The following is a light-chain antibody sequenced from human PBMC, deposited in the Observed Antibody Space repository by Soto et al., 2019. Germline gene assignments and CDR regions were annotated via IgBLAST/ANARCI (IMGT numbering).Light chain of an antibody. CDR3: SSYTRNSTYV. CDR1: SSDVGHYNY. J-gene: IGLJ1*01. Sequence: QSALTQPASVSGSPGQSITISCTGTSSDVGHYNYVSWYQQYPGKAPKLMIYEVNNRPSGVSNRFSGSKSGNTASLTISGLRPEDEGDYYCSSYTRNSTYVFGTGTKLTVL. V-gene: IGLV2-14*01. CDR2: EVN.